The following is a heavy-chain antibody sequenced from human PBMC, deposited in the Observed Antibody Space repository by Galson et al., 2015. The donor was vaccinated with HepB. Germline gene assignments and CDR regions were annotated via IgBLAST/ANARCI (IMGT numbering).Heavy chain of an antibody. CDR1: GYTFTSYA. Sequence: SVKVSCKASGYTFTSYAMNWVRQAPGQGLEWMGWINTNTGNPTYAQGFTGRFVFSLDTSVSTAYLQISSLKAEDTAVYYCARLNYYDSSGYPNWFDPWGQGTLVTVSS. CDR2: INTNTGNP. J-gene: IGHJ5*02. D-gene: IGHD3-22*01. CDR3: ARLNYYDSSGYPNWFDP. V-gene: IGHV7-4-1*02.